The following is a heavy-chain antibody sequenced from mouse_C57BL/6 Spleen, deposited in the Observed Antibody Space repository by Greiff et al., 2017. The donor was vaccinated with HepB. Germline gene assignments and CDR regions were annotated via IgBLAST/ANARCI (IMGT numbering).Heavy chain of an antibody. Sequence: EVHLVESGGGLVKPGGSLKLSCAASGFTFSDYGMHWVRQAPEKGLEWVAYISSGSSTIYYADTVKGRFTISRDNAKNTLFLQMTSLRSEDTAMYYCAREDYGSSYVDWFAYWGQGTLVTVSA. V-gene: IGHV5-17*01. D-gene: IGHD1-1*01. CDR3: AREDYGSSYVDWFAY. CDR2: ISSGSSTI. J-gene: IGHJ3*01. CDR1: GFTFSDYG.